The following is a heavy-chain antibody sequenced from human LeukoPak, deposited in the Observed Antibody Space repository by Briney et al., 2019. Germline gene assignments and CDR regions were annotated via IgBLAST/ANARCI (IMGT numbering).Heavy chain of an antibody. J-gene: IGHJ6*02. Sequence: GGSLRLSCAASGFTFSSYGMHWVRQAPGKGLEWVAVIWYDGSNKYYADSVKGRFTISRDNSKNTLYLQMNSLRAEDTAVYYCARVSYSSSWTIYHYYYGMDVWGQGTAVTVSS. CDR2: IWYDGSNK. V-gene: IGHV3-33*01. D-gene: IGHD6-13*01. CDR3: ARVSYSSSWTIYHYYYGMDV. CDR1: GFTFSSYG.